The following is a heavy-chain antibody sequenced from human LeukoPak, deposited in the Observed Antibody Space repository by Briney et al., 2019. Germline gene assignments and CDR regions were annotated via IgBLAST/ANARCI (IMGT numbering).Heavy chain of an antibody. CDR1: GFTFSIYA. CDR3: AKDLTRVPNY. CDR2: ISVSGGST. Sequence: GGSLRLSCAASGFTFSIYAMSWVRQAPGKGLEWVSAISVSGGSTYYADSVKGRFTISRDNPKNTLYLKMNSLRAEDTAVYHCAKDLTRVPNYWGQGTLVTASS. J-gene: IGHJ4*02. V-gene: IGHV3-23*01.